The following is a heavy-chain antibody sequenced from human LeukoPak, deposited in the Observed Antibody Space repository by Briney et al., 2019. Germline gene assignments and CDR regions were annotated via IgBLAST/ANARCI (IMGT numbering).Heavy chain of an antibody. CDR3: ARRPGIAAAGYDY. CDR2: IYSGGST. J-gene: IGHJ4*02. CDR1: GFTVSSNY. Sequence: GGSLRLSCAASGFTVSSNYMSWVRQAPGKGLEWVSVIYSGGSTYYADSVKGRFAISRDNSKNTLYLQMNSLRAEDTAVYYCARRPGIAAAGYDYWGQGTLVTVSS. V-gene: IGHV3-53*01. D-gene: IGHD6-13*01.